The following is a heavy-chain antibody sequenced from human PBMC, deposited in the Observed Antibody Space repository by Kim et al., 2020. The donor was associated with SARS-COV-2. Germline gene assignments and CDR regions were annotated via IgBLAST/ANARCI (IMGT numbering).Heavy chain of an antibody. J-gene: IGHJ3*01. CDR1: GDSVSSNGVT. V-gene: IGHV6-1*01. CDR2: AYYRSKWSI. CDR3: ARQAWNAFDF. Sequence: SQTLSLTCVISGDSVSSNGVTWNWIRQSPSRGLEWLGRAYYRSKWSIDYAISVRSRMTITPDTSKNQFSLQLNSVTPDDTAVYYCARQAWNAFDFWGQGT. D-gene: IGHD2-21*01.